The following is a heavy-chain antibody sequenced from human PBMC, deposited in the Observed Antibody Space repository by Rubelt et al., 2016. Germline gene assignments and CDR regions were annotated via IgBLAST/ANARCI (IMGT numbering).Heavy chain of an antibody. V-gene: IGHV4-34*01. Sequence: GSTNYNPSLKSRVTISVDTSKNQFSLKLSSVTAADTAVYYCARAIADCSSTSCSLNGNWFDPWGQGTLVTVSS. CDR3: ARAIADCSSTSCSLNGNWFDP. CDR2: GST. J-gene: IGHJ5*02. D-gene: IGHD2-2*01.